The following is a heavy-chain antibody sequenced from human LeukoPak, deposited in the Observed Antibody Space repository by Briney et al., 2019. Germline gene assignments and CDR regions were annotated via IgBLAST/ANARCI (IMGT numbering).Heavy chain of an antibody. D-gene: IGHD3-9*01. Sequence: ASVKVSCKASGYTFTDYYMHWVRQAPGQGLGWMGWINPHSGGTNYAQKFQGRVTMTRDTSTSTAYMELRSLRSDDTAVYYCARDSPAYDILTGYYNGKADYWGQGTLVTVSS. V-gene: IGHV1-2*02. CDR3: ARDSPAYDILTGYYNGKADY. CDR1: GYTFTDYY. CDR2: INPHSGGT. J-gene: IGHJ4*02.